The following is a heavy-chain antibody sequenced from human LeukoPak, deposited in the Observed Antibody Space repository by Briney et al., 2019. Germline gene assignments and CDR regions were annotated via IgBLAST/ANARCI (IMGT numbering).Heavy chain of an antibody. J-gene: IGHJ4*02. V-gene: IGHV1-69*06. CDR2: IIPIFGTA. CDR3: ARDPYCGGDCEAPFDY. D-gene: IGHD2-21*02. CDR1: GGTFSSYA. Sequence: ASVKVSCKASGGTFSSYAISWVRQAPGQGLEWMGGIIPIFGTANYAQKFQGRVTITADKSTSTAYMELSSLRSEDTAVYYCARDPYCGGDCEAPFDYWGQGTLVTVSS.